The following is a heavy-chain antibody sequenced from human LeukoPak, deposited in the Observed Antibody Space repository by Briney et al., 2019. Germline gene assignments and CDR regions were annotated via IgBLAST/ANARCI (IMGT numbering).Heavy chain of an antibody. CDR3: ARGFLVFGEPYRFFDY. V-gene: IGHV1-2*02. J-gene: IGHJ4*02. CDR2: INPNSGGT. Sequence: ASVKVSCKASGYTFTGYYMHWVRQAPGQGLEWMGWINPNSGGTNYAPKFQGRVTMTRDTSISTAYMELSRLRSDDTAVYYCARGFLVFGEPYRFFDYWGQGTLVTVSS. D-gene: IGHD3-10*02. CDR1: GYTFTGYY.